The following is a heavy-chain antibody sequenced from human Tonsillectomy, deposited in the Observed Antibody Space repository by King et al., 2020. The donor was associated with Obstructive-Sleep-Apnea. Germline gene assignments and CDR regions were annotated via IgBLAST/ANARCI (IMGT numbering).Heavy chain of an antibody. V-gene: IGHV4-34*01. CDR3: ARGAPGNWYFDI. J-gene: IGHJ2*01. CDR1: SGSFRVYY. CDR2: INHSGST. Sequence: QLQQWGAGRLKTTETLSLTCAVYSGSFRVYYWSWIRRPPGKGLEWIGAINHSGSTSYNPSLKSRVTISVDTSKNQFSLNLSSVTAADAALYYCARGAPGNWYFDIWGRGTLVTVSS.